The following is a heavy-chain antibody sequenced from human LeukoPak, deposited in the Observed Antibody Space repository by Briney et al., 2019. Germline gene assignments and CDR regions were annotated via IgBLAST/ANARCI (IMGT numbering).Heavy chain of an antibody. CDR1: GFTFSSYG. V-gene: IGHV3-30*03. CDR2: ISYDGSNK. D-gene: IGHD3-22*01. Sequence: GRSLRLSCAASGFTFSSYGMHWVRQAPGKGLEWVAVISYDGSNKYYADSVKGRFTISRDNSKNTLYLQMNSLRAEDTAVYYCASGITMIVRWGQGTLVTVSS. J-gene: IGHJ4*02. CDR3: ASGITMIVR.